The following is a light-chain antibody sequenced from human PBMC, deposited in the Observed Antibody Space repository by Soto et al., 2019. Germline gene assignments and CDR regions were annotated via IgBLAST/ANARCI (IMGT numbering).Light chain of an antibody. CDR3: QQRSNWPPVT. CDR1: QSVSNY. V-gene: IGKV3-11*01. Sequence: EIVLTQSPATLSLSPGERATLSCRASQSVSNYLAWYQQKPGQAPRLLIYDASNRASGIPARFSGSGSGTDFTLAIISVDPEDFAVYYCQQRSNWPPVTFGGGTKVEIK. J-gene: IGKJ4*01. CDR2: DAS.